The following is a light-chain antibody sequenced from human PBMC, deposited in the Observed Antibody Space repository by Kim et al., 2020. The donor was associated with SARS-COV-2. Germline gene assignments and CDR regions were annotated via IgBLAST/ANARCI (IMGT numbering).Light chain of an antibody. CDR2: GAS. V-gene: IGKV3-15*01. CDR3: HQYHNWPPWT. CDR1: QSVSTN. J-gene: IGKJ1*01. Sequence: SPGERATLSCRASQSVSTNLAWYQQKPGQAPRLLIYGASTRATGIPARFSGSGSGTEFTLTISSLQSEDFAVYYCHQYHNWPPWTFGQGTKVDIK.